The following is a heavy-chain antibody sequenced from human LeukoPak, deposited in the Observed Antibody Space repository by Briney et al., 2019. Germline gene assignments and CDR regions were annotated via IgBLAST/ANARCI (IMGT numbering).Heavy chain of an antibody. J-gene: IGHJ3*02. V-gene: IGHV1-8*01. CDR2: MNPNSGNT. D-gene: IGHD3-10*01. CDR3: ARGAPKGLLWFGRWRPARFGI. Sequence: ASVKVSCKASGYTFTSYDINWVRQATGQGLEWMGWMNPNSGNTGYAQKFQGRVTMTRNTSISTAYMELSSQRSEDTAVYYCARGAPKGLLWFGRWRPARFGIWGQGTMVTVSS. CDR1: GYTFTSYD.